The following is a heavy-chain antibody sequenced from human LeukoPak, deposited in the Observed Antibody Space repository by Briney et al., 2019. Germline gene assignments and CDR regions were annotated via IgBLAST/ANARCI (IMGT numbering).Heavy chain of an antibody. CDR1: GFTVSSNY. CDR2: IYSGGST. Sequence: GGSLRLSCAASGFTVSSNYMSWVRQAPGKGLEWVSVIYSGGSTYYADSVKGRFTISRDNSENTLYLQMNSLRAEDTAVYYCARDIVVVVAPPEDYYYMDVWGKGTTVTVSS. CDR3: ARDIVVVVAPPEDYYYMDV. J-gene: IGHJ6*03. V-gene: IGHV3-53*01. D-gene: IGHD2-15*01.